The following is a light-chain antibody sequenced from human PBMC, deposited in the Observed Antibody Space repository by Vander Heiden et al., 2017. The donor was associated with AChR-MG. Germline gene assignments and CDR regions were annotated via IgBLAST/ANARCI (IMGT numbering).Light chain of an antibody. J-gene: IGLJ2*01. CDR2: GNN. V-gene: IGLV1-44*01. Sequence: HSVLTQPLSASGTPGQRVTLSCSGTSSNLGRNSVHWYQQLPGTAPKILIYGNNQRPSGGPDGFSGAKSGTSAALAISGLQYEDEADYYCAAGDDSLYVVFGGGTKLTVL. CDR1: SSNLGRNS. CDR3: AAGDDSLYVV.